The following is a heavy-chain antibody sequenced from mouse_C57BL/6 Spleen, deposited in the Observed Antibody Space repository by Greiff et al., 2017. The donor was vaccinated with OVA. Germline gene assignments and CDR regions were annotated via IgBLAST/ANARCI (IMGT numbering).Heavy chain of an antibody. CDR2: INHNNGGT. J-gene: IGHJ3*01. CDR3: ARVGYYLRGFAY. V-gene: IGHV1-26*01. D-gene: IGHD2-3*01. Sequence: VQLQQSGPELVKPGASVKISCKASGYTFTDYYMNWVKQSHGKSLEWIGDINHNNGGTRYNQKLKGKATLTVDKATSTAYMELRSLTSEDSAVYYCARVGYYLRGFAYWCQGTLVTVSA. CDR1: GYTFTDYY.